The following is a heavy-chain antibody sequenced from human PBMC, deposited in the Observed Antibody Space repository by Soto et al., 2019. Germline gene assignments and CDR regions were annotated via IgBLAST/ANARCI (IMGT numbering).Heavy chain of an antibody. Sequence: RGESLKISCKGSGYRFTTYWIGWVRQMPGKGLEWMGLIYPGDSNTTFSPSFQDKVTISVDMSISTAYLQWSSLRVSDTAMYYCARQADRYDTNSFGYWGQGTLVTVSS. CDR2: IYPGDSNT. V-gene: IGHV5-51*01. CDR3: ARQADRYDTNSFGY. J-gene: IGHJ4*02. D-gene: IGHD2-8*01. CDR1: GYRFTTYW.